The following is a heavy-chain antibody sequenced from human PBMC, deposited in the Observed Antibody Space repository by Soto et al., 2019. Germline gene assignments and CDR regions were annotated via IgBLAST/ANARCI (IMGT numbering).Heavy chain of an antibody. J-gene: IGHJ4*02. Sequence: PGGSLRLSCAASGFNFNTYGMNWVRQAPGKGLEWVSSISTSSSYIYYVDSVKGRFTISRDNAKNSLYLQMNSLRAEDTAVYYCARRSSGWYFDYWGQGTLVTVSS. D-gene: IGHD6-19*01. V-gene: IGHV3-21*01. CDR2: ISTSSSYI. CDR3: ARRSSGWYFDY. CDR1: GFNFNTYG.